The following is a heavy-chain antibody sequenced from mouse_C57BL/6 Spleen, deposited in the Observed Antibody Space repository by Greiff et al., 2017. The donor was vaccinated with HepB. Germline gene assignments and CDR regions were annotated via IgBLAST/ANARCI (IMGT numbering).Heavy chain of an antibody. CDR3: ARELYYSNYDYAMDY. CDR2: LNPGSGGT. CDR1: GYAFTNYL. V-gene: IGHV1-54*01. Sequence: VQRVESGAELVRPGTSVKVSCKASGYAFTNYLIEWVKQRPGQGLEWIGVLNPGSGGTNYNEKFKGKATLTADKSSSTAYMQLSSLTSEDSAVYFCARELYYSNYDYAMDYWGQGTSVTVSS. J-gene: IGHJ4*01. D-gene: IGHD2-5*01.